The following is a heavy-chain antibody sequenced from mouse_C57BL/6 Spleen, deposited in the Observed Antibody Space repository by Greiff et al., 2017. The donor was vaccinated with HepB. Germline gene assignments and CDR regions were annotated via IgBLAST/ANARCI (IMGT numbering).Heavy chain of an antibody. CDR1: GYTFTDYN. CDR2: INPNNGGT. Sequence: VQLQQSGPELVKPGASVKIPCKASGYTFTDYNMDWVKQSHGKSLEWIGDINPNNGGTIYNQKFKGKATLTVDKSSSTAYMELRSLTSEDTAVYYCARSRHDYDAMDYWGQGTSVTVSS. CDR3: ARSRHDYDAMDY. J-gene: IGHJ4*01. D-gene: IGHD6-1*01. V-gene: IGHV1-18*01.